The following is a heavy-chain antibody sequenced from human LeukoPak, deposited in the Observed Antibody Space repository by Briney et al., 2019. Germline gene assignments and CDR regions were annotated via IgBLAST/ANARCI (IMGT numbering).Heavy chain of an antibody. CDR1: GFTFTSSA. V-gene: IGHV1-58*02. J-gene: IGHJ4*02. CDR3: ARERTDLPGIAAAGAPYFDY. CDR2: IVVGSGNT. D-gene: IGHD6-13*01. Sequence: ASVKVSCKASGFTFTSSAMQWVRQARGQRLEWIGWIVVGSGNTNYAQKFQERVTITRDMSTSTPYMELSSLRSEDTAVYYCARERTDLPGIAAAGAPYFDYWGQGTLVTVSS.